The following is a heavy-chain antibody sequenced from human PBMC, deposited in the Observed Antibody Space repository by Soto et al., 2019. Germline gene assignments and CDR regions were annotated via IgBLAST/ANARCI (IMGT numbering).Heavy chain of an antibody. CDR3: ASHSGSSPEGRYYYGMDV. J-gene: IGHJ6*02. CDR1: GGTFSSYA. CDR2: IISIFGTA. D-gene: IGHD1-26*01. V-gene: IGHV1-69*12. Sequence: QVQLVQSGAEVKKPGSSVKVSCKASGGTFSSYAISWVRQAPGQGLEWMGGIISIFGTADYAQKFQGRVTITADESTSTPYMELSSLRSEDPAVYYCASHSGSSPEGRYYYGMDVWGQGTTVTVSS.